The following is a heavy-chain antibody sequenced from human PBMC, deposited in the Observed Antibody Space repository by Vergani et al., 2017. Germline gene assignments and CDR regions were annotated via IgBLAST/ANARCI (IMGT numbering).Heavy chain of an antibody. CDR3: AGGHSGGWYGGVWFDP. J-gene: IGHJ5*02. D-gene: IGHD6-19*01. V-gene: IGHV4-31*03. Sequence: QVQLQESGPGLVKPSQTLSLTCTVSGGSISSGGYYWSWIRQHPGKGLEWIGYIYYSGSTYYTPSLKSRVTISVDTSKNQFSLKLSSVTAADTAVDYCAGGHSGGWYGGVWFDPWGQGTVVTGSS. CDR1: GGSISSGGYY. CDR2: IYYSGST.